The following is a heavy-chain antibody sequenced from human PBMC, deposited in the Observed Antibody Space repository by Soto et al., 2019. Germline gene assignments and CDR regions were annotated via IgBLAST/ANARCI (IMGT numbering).Heavy chain of an antibody. V-gene: IGHV1-18*01. D-gene: IGHD2-8*02. J-gene: IGHJ6*03. CDR3: ARDRRDSGYYYYMDV. CDR2: ISAYNGNT. CDR1: GYTFTSYG. Sequence: ASLKVSCKASGYTFTSYGISWVRQAPGQGLEWMGWISAYNGNTNYAQKLQGRVTMTTDTSTSTAYMELRSLRSDDTAVYYCARDRRDSGYYYYMDVWGKGTTVTVSS.